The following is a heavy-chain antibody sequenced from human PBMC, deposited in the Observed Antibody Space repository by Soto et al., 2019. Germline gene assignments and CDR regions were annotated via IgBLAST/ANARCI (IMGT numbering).Heavy chain of an antibody. CDR3: ATWPTGYFDY. CDR1: GGTFSSYA. V-gene: IGHV1-69*06. CDR2: IIPIFGTA. D-gene: IGHD5-12*01. Sequence: GASVKVSCKASGGTFSSYAISWVRQAPGRGLEWMGGIIPIFGTANYAQKFQGRVTITADKSTSTAYMELSSLRSEDTAVYYCATWPTGYFDYWGQGTLVTVSS. J-gene: IGHJ4*02.